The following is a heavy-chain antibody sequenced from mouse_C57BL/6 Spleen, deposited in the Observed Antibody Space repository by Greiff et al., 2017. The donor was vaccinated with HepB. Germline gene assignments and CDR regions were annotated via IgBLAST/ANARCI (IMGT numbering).Heavy chain of an antibody. V-gene: IGHV14-1*01. D-gene: IGHD1-1*01. CDR1: GFNIKDYY. J-gene: IGHJ2*01. CDR3: TTWGGSSSYDFDY. CDR2: IDPEDGDT. Sequence: EVQLQQSGAELVRPGASVKLSCTASGFNIKDYYMHWVKQRPEQGLEWIGRIDPEDGDTEYAPKFQGKATMTADTSSNTAYLQLSSLTSEDTDVYYCTTWGGSSSYDFDYWGQGTTLTVSS.